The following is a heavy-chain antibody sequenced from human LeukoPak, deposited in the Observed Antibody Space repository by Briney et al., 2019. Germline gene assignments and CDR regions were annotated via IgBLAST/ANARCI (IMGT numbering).Heavy chain of an antibody. V-gene: IGHV3-23*01. J-gene: IGHJ4*02. CDR2: ISGSGDST. CDR1: GFTFSNSG. Sequence: GGSLRLSCAASGFTFSNSGVNWVRQAPGKGLEWVSTISGSGDSTYYADSVKGRFTSSRDNSKNTLYLQMNSLRAEDTAVYYCAKGAYYADWGQGTLVTVSS. CDR3: AKGAYYAD. D-gene: IGHD3-3*01.